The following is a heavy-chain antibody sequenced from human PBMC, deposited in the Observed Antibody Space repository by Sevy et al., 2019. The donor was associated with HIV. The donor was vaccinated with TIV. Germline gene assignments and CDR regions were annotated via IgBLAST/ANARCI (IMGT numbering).Heavy chain of an antibody. CDR1: GGTFSSYG. V-gene: IGHV1-69*13. J-gene: IGHJ4*02. D-gene: IGHD6-19*01. CDR2: IIPILGTV. Sequence: RASVKVSCKASGGTFSSYGISWVRQAPGQGLEWMGGIIPILGTVNYAQKFQGRVTITADESTKTAYMELSSLRSEDTAVYYCARGGGNGWYYFDYWGQETLVTVSS. CDR3: ARGGGNGWYYFDY.